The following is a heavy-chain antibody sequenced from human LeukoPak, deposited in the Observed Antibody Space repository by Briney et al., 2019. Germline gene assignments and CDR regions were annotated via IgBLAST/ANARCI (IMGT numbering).Heavy chain of an antibody. CDR2: IYYSGST. D-gene: IGHD3-10*01. CDR1: GGSIGSGDYY. J-gene: IGHJ3*02. V-gene: IGHV4-30-4*01. Sequence: PSQTLSLTCAVSGGSIGSGDYYWSWIRQPPGKGLEWIGYIYYSGSTYYHPSLKSRVTISVDTSKNQFSLKLSSVTAADTAVYYCARGAITMVIQEPLSLPDIWGQGTMVTVSS. CDR3: ARGAITMVIQEPLSLPDI.